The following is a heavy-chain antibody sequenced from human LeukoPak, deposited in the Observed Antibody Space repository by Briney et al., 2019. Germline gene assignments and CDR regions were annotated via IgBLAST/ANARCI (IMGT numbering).Heavy chain of an antibody. CDR1: GYTFTTYD. CDR3: AIPVAGTFGVFDI. D-gene: IGHD6-19*01. CDR2: MNPNSGNT. J-gene: IGHJ3*02. Sequence: ASVKVSCKASGYTFTTYDINWVRQATGQGLEWMGWMNPNSGNTGYAQKFQGRVTMTRNTSISTAYMELSSLRSEDTAVHYCAIPVAGTFGVFDIWGQGTMVTVSS. V-gene: IGHV1-8*01.